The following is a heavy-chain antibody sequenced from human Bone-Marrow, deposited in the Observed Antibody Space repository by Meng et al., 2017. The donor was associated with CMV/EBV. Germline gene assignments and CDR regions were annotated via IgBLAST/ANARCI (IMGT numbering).Heavy chain of an antibody. CDR2: IRYDGSNK. V-gene: IGHV3-30*02. D-gene: IGHD3-10*01. J-gene: IGHJ4*02. CDR3: AKGFDYYGSRSYGYFDY. Sequence: GESLKISCAASGFTFSSYGMHWVRQAPGKGLEWMAFIRYDGSNKYYADSVKGRFTISRDNSTNTLYLQMNSLRAEDTAVYYCAKGFDYYGSRSYGYFDYWGQGTLVTVSS. CDR1: GFTFSSYG.